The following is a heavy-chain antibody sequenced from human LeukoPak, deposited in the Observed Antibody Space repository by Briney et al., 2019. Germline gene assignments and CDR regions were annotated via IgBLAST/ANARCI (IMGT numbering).Heavy chain of an antibody. CDR1: GGSFSGYY. V-gene: IGHV4-34*01. J-gene: IGHJ5*02. CDR2: INHSGSI. CDR3: ARHPRGLRQNCFDP. Sequence: PSETLSLTCAVYGGSFSGYYWNWIRQPPGKGLEWIGEINHSGSINYNPSLKSRVTISVDTSKNQFSLKLSSVTAADTAVYYCARHPRGLRQNCFDPWGQGTLVTVSS.